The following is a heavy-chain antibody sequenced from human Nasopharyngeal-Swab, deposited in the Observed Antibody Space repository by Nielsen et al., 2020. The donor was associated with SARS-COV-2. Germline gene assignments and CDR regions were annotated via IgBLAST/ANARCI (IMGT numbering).Heavy chain of an antibody. CDR1: GFTFTSYA. Sequence: GGSLRLSCAASGFTFTSYAMTWVRQAPGKGLEWVSSISGGGASEEYADSVKGRFTISRDYSTKMLYLQMNSLRAEDTAVYYCARDPDWYWYAIDSWGQGTLVTVSS. CDR2: ISGGGASE. CDR3: ARDPDWYWYAIDS. D-gene: IGHD2-8*02. J-gene: IGHJ4*02. V-gene: IGHV3-23*01.